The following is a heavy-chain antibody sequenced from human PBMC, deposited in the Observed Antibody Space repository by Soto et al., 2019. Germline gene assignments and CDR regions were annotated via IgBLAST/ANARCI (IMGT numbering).Heavy chain of an antibody. V-gene: IGHV4-34*01. J-gene: IGHJ4*02. CDR3: ARGPGTMAKIDY. CDR2: IAHDGNT. D-gene: IGHD3-10*01. CDR1: GGSFSGYY. Sequence: SETLSLTCAVYGGSFSGYYWTWIRQPPGKGLEWIGEIAHDGNTNYNPSLKSRVTISVDTSKNQFSLKLSSVTAADTAVYYCARGPGTMAKIDYWGQGTLVTVSS.